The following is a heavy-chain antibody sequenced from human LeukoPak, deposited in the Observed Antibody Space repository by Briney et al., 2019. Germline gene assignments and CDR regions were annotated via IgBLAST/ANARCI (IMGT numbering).Heavy chain of an antibody. V-gene: IGHV4-59*01. D-gene: IGHD3-9*01. CDR1: GGSFSGYY. Sequence: SETLSLTCAVYGGSFSGYYWSWIRQPPGKGLEWIGYIYYSGSTNYNPSLKSRVTISVDTSKNQFSLKLSSVTAADTAVYYCARGPLGVRYFDWLPPPDYWGQGTLVTVSS. CDR3: ARGPLGVRYFDWLPPPDY. CDR2: IYYSGST. J-gene: IGHJ4*02.